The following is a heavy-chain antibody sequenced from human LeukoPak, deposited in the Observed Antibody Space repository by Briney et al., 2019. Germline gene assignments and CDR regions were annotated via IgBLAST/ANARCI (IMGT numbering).Heavy chain of an antibody. CDR3: ARDYDYFSGHNLDAYDI. CDR2: IKEDGSAK. J-gene: IGHJ3*02. D-gene: IGHD2-15*01. Sequence: SGGSLRLSCEASGLSFSSYWMTWVRQAPGKALEWVANIKEDGSAKSYVDSVKGRFTISRDNAKNSLYLQMDSLRVEDTAVYYCARDYDYFSGHNLDAYDIWGQGTTVTVSS. CDR1: GLSFSSYW. V-gene: IGHV3-7*01.